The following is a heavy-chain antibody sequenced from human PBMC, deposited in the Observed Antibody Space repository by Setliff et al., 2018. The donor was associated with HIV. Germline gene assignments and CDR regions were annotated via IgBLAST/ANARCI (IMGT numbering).Heavy chain of an antibody. CDR2: INHSGST. D-gene: IGHD6-19*01. J-gene: IGHJ4*02. CDR3: ARGKQWLPHVY. Sequence: NPSETLSLTCAVYGGSFSGYYWTWIRQPPGKGLEWIGEINHSGSTNYNPPLKSRVTISIDTFKNQFSLNMSSVTAADTAVYYCARGKQWLPHVYWGQGTLVTVSS. CDR1: GGSFSGYY. V-gene: IGHV4-34*01.